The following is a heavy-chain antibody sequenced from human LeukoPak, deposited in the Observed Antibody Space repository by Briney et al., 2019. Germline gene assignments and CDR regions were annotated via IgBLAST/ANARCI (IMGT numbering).Heavy chain of an antibody. Sequence: GGSLRLSCAASGFTFSSYSMNWVRQAPGKGLEWVSSISSSSSYIYYADSVKGRFTISRDNAKNSLYLQMNSLRAEDTAVYYCARQFDILTGYYDYWGQGTLVTVSS. CDR1: GFTFSSYS. CDR3: ARQFDILTGYYDY. D-gene: IGHD3-9*01. V-gene: IGHV3-21*01. CDR2: ISSSSSYI. J-gene: IGHJ4*02.